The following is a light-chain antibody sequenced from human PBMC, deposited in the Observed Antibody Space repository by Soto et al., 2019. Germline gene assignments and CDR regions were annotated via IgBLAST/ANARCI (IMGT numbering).Light chain of an antibody. J-gene: IGLJ1*01. Sequence: QSALTQPPSASGSPGQSVTISCTGTSSDVGAYNYVSWYQQHPGKAPKLMIYEVSNWPSGVPDRFSGSKSGNTASLTVSGLQSEDETDYYCSSYAGSNTYVFGTGTKLTVL. CDR1: SSDVGAYNY. CDR3: SSYAGSNTYV. V-gene: IGLV2-8*01. CDR2: EVS.